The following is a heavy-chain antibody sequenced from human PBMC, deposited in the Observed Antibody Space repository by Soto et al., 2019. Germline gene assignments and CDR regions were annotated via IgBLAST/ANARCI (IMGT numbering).Heavy chain of an antibody. CDR3: ARHYAVAGTTYFDY. J-gene: IGHJ4*02. D-gene: IGHD6-19*01. Sequence: SETLSLTCTVSGGSISSYYWSWIRQPPGKGLEWIGYIYYSGSTNYNPSLKSRVTISVDTSKNQFSLKLSSVTAADTAVYYCARHYAVAGTTYFDYWGQGTLVTVSS. CDR1: GGSISSYY. CDR2: IYYSGST. V-gene: IGHV4-59*08.